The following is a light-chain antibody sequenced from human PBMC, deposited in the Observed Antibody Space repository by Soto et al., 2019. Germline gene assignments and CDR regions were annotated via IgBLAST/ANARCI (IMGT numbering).Light chain of an antibody. CDR2: GAS. J-gene: IGKJ1*01. CDR1: ESVSNSF. CDR3: QQYGMS. V-gene: IGKV3-20*01. Sequence: EIGLTQSPGTLSLSPGERATLSCRASESVSNSFLAWYQQKPGQAPRLLIYGASSRATGIPDRFSGSGSGTDFTLTISRLEPEDFAVYYCQQYGMSFGRGTKVDIK.